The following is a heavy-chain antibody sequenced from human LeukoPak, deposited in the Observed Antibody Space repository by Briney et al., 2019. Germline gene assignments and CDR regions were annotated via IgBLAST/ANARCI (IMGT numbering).Heavy chain of an antibody. Sequence: GGSLRLSCAASGFTFSSYSMNWVRQAPGKGLEWVSSISSSSSYIYYADSVKGRFTISRDNAKNSLYLQMNSLRAEDTAVYYCARDTPKSYGSGSFDYWGQGTLVTVSS. D-gene: IGHD3-10*01. J-gene: IGHJ4*02. CDR2: ISSSSSYI. CDR1: GFTFSSYS. CDR3: ARDTPKSYGSGSFDY. V-gene: IGHV3-21*01.